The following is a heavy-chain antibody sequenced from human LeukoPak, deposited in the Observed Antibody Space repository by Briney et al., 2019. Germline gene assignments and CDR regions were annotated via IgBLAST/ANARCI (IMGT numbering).Heavy chain of an antibody. CDR3: AKGNIAELPAAPYY. J-gene: IGHJ4*02. D-gene: IGHD2-2*01. CDR1: GFTFSSYA. Sequence: GGSLRLSCAASGFTFSSYAMSWLRQAPGKGLEWVSSISGSYGTTYYADSVKGRFTISRDNSKNTLYLQMNSLRAEDTALYYCAKGNIAELPAAPYYWGQGTLVTVSS. CDR2: ISGSYGTT. V-gene: IGHV3-23*01.